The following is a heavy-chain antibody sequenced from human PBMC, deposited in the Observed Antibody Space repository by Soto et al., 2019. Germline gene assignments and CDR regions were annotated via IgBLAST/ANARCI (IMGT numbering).Heavy chain of an antibody. CDR1: GFTFSTYW. D-gene: IGHD6-19*01. J-gene: IGHJ6*02. CDR3: ARVYPGSGWPYHYYGMDV. Sequence: GGSLRLSCVASGFTFSTYWMSWVRQAPGKGLEWVANIKQDGSEKYYVDSVKDRLTISRDNAKNSLYLQMNSLRAEDSAVYYCARVYPGSGWPYHYYGMDVWGQGTTVTVSS. CDR2: IKQDGSEK. V-gene: IGHV3-7*01.